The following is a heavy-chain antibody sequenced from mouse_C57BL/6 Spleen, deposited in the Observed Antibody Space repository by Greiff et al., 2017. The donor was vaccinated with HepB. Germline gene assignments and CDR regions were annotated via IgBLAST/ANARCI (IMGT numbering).Heavy chain of an antibody. CDR2: IYWDDDK. D-gene: IGHD2-4*01. V-gene: IGHV8-12*01. Sequence: QVTLKVCGPGILQSSQTLSLTCSFSGFSLSTSGMGVSWIRQPSGKGLEWLAHIYWDDDKRYNPSLKSRLTISKDTSRNQVFLKITSVDTADTATYYCARSPNDYDRIWYAMDYWGQGTSVTVSS. CDR3: ARSPNDYDRIWYAMDY. J-gene: IGHJ4*01. CDR1: GFSLSTSGMG.